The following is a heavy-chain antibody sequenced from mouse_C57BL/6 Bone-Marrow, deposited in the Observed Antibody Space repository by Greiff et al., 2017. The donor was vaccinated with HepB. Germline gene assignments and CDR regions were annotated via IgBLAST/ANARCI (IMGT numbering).Heavy chain of an antibody. CDR3: VRQGLPKHYAMDY. Sequence: DVKLVESGGGLVQPKGSLKLSCAASGFSFNTYAMNWVRQAPGKGLEWVARIRSKSNNYATYYADSVKDRFTISRDDSESMLYLQMNNLKTEDTAMYYGVRQGLPKHYAMDYWGQGTSVTVSS. CDR1: GFSFNTYA. D-gene: IGHD5-1*01. CDR2: IRSKSNNYAT. V-gene: IGHV10-1*01. J-gene: IGHJ4*01.